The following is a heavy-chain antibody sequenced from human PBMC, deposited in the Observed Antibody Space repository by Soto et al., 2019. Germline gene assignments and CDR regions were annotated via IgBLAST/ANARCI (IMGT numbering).Heavy chain of an antibody. CDR2: IYPDDSDT. CDR3: ARDMGSCSGGTCPGNYFDY. D-gene: IGHD2-15*01. J-gene: IGHJ4*02. CDR1: GYSFTSYW. V-gene: IGHV5-51*01. Sequence: PGESLKISCKGSGYSFTSYWIGWVRQMPGKSLEWMGIIYPDDSDTRYSPSFQGQVTISADKSISTAYLQWSSLKASDTAMYYCARDMGSCSGGTCPGNYFDYWGQGTLVTVSS.